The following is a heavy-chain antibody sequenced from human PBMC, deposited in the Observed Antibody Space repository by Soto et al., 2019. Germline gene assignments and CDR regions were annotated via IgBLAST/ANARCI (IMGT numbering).Heavy chain of an antibody. CDR3: VRGPSHGAFDI. V-gene: IGHV3-30-3*01. CDR1: GSTFSSYD. CDR2: ITPDGNRA. Sequence: QVQLVESGGAVVQPGRSLGLSCAASGSTFSSYDIHWVRQAPGKGLEWVAHITPDGNRAYYADSVKGRFTVSRDNARNTVYLQVKSLRPEDTAVYHCVRGPSHGAFDIWGQGTLVTVSS. J-gene: IGHJ3*02.